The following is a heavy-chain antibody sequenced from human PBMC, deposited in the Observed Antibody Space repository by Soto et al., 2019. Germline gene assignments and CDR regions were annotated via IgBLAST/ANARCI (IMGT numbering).Heavy chain of an antibody. CDR3: ARATGNYDFWSGRNWFDP. J-gene: IGHJ5*02. CDR2: INHSGST. D-gene: IGHD3-3*01. Sequence: SETLSLTCAVYGGSFSGYYWSWIRQPPGKGLEWIGEINHSGSTNYNPSLKSRVTISVDTSKNQFSLKLSSVTAADTAVYYCARATGNYDFWSGRNWFDPWGQGTLVTVS. CDR1: GGSFSGYY. V-gene: IGHV4-34*01.